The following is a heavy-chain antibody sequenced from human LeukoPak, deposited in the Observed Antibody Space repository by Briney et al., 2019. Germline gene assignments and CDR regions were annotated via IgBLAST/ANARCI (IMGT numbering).Heavy chain of an antibody. V-gene: IGHV4-34*01. CDR3: ARGRSSSGGHSWFDP. D-gene: IGHD4-23*01. J-gene: IGHJ5*02. CDR1: GGSSSGHY. CDR2: IYYTGVT. Sequence: SETLSLTCAVYGGSSSGHYWGWIRQPPGKGLEWIGSIYYTGVTSTNPFFRSRMSISVDTSKNQFSLNLTSVTAADAAVYYCARGRSSSGGHSWFDPWGQGTLVTVSS.